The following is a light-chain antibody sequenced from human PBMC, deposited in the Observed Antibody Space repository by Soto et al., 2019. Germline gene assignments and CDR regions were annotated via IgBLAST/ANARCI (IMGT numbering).Light chain of an antibody. CDR1: SSNIGEYY. CDR3: GTWDSSLTTFV. V-gene: IGLV1-51*02. Sequence: QSVLTQPRAGSAAPGQKVTMSCSGSSSNIGEYYVSWHQQLPGTAPKLLIYENDKRPSGIPDRFSGSKSGTSATLDITGLQTGDEADYYCGTWDSSLTTFVFGTGTKVTVL. CDR2: END. J-gene: IGLJ1*01.